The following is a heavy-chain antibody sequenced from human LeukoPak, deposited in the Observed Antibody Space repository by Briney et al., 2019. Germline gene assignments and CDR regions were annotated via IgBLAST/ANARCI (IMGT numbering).Heavy chain of an antibody. J-gene: IGHJ4*02. V-gene: IGHV4-4*07. CDR1: VGSISSYY. D-gene: IGHD5-12*01. CDR2: IYTSGST. Sequence: SETLSLTCTVSVGSISSYYWSWIRQPARKGLECIGRIYTSGSTNYNPSLKSPVTMSVDTSKNQFSLKLSSVTAADTAVYYCARGTYSGYEAFDYWGQGTLVTVSS. CDR3: ARGTYSGYEAFDY.